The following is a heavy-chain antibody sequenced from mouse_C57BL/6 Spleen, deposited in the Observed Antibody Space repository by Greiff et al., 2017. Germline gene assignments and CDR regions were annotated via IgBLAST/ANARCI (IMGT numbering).Heavy chain of an antibody. CDR2: IDPETGGT. Sequence: VQLQQSGAELVRPGASVTLSCKASGYTFTDYEMHWVKQTPVHGLEWIGAIDPETGGTAYNQKFKGKAILTADNSSSTAYMELRSLTSEDSAVYYCTRSYGNLYYFDYWGQGTTLTVSS. J-gene: IGHJ2*01. CDR1: GYTFTDYE. D-gene: IGHD2-1*01. CDR3: TRSYGNLYYFDY. V-gene: IGHV1-15*01.